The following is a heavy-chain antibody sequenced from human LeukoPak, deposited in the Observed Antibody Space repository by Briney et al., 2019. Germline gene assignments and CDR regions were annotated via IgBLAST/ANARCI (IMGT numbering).Heavy chain of an antibody. Sequence: ASVKVSCKASGYTFTSYYMHWVRQAPGQGLEWMGIINPSGGSTSYAQKFRGRVTMTRDTSTSTVYMELSSLRSEDTAVYYWSRVLIVATIVYFDYWGQGTLVTVSS. V-gene: IGHV1-46*01. CDR2: INPSGGST. J-gene: IGHJ4*02. CDR3: SRVLIVATIVYFDY. D-gene: IGHD5-12*01. CDR1: GYTFTSYY.